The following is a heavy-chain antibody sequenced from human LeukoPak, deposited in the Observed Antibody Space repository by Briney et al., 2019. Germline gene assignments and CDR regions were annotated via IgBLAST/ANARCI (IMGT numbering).Heavy chain of an antibody. CDR1: GGSFSGYY. Sequence: SESLSLTCAVYGGSFSGYYWSWVRQAPGKGLEWIGEINHSGSTNYNPYLKSRVTISIDTSKNQFSLNLSSGTAADTAVYYCARGDYVDRKRNFDYWGPGTLVTVSS. D-gene: IGHD4-17*01. CDR3: ARGDYVDRKRNFDY. J-gene: IGHJ4*02. CDR2: INHSGST. V-gene: IGHV4-34*01.